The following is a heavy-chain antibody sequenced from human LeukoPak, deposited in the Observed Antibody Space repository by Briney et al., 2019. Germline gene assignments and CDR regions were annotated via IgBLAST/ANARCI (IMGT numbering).Heavy chain of an antibody. J-gene: IGHJ4*02. Sequence: ASVTVSCMASGFTFTRSAVQWVRQARGQGLEWIGWIDVGSGNTNYAHKFQERVTITRDMSTSTAYVELSSLRSEDTAVYYCAADLHYYGSGSFGPTLYYFDYWGQGTLVTVSS. CDR3: AADLHYYGSGSFGPTLYYFDY. D-gene: IGHD3-10*01. V-gene: IGHV1-58*01. CDR1: GFTFTRSA. CDR2: IDVGSGNT.